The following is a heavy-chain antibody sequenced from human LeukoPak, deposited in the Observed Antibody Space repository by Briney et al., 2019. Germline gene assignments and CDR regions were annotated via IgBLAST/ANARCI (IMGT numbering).Heavy chain of an antibody. CDR2: IYSSGRS. CDR1: GGSISSYY. D-gene: IGHD4-17*01. CDR3: AREAYGDYYFDS. V-gene: IGHV4-4*07. J-gene: IGHJ4*02. Sequence: NPSETLSLTCTVSGGSISSYYWSWIRRPAGKGLEWIGRIYSSGRSNYNPSLKSRVTMSVDTSKNQFSLNLSSVTAADTAVFYCAREAYGDYYFDSWGLGTLVTVSS.